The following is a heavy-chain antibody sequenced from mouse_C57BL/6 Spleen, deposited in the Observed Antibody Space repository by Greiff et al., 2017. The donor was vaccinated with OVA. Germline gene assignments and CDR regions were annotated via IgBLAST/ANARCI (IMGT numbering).Heavy chain of an antibody. CDR3: VRDGPYDGYYDAMDY. V-gene: IGHV10-3*01. Sequence: EVNVVESGGGLVQPKGSLKLSCAASGFTFSTYAMHWVRQAPGKGLEWVARIRSKSSNYATYYADSVKDRFTISRDDSQSMLYLQMNNLKTEDTAMYYCVRDGPYDGYYDAMDYWGQGTSVTVSS. J-gene: IGHJ4*01. D-gene: IGHD2-3*01. CDR2: IRSKSSNYAT. CDR1: GFTFSTYA.